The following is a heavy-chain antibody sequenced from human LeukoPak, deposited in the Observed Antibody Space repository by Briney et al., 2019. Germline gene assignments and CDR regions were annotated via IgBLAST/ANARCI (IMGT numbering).Heavy chain of an antibody. J-gene: IGHJ5*02. CDR3: ARDHQRSSTSCYEFDP. V-gene: IGHV1-69*04. CDR1: GGTFSSYA. CDR2: IIPILGIA. D-gene: IGHD2-2*01. Sequence: GSSVKVSCKASGGTFSSYAISWVRQAPGQGLEWMGRIIPILGIANYAQKFQGRVTITADKSTSTAYMELSSLRSEHTAVYYCARDHQRSSTSCYEFDPWGQGTLVTVSS.